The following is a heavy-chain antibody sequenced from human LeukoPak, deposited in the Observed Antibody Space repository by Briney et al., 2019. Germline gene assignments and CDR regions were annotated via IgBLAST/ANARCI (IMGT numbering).Heavy chain of an antibody. D-gene: IGHD1-26*01. CDR1: GYSISSGYY. CDR2: IYHSGST. CDR3: ARFLKWESYGPNWFDP. V-gene: IGHV4-38-2*02. J-gene: IGHJ5*02. Sequence: SETLSLTCTVSGYSISSGYYWGWIRQPPGKGLEWIGSIYHSGSTYYNPSLKSRVTISVDTSKNQFSLKLSSVTAADTAVYYCARFLKWESYGPNWFDPWGQGTLVTVSS.